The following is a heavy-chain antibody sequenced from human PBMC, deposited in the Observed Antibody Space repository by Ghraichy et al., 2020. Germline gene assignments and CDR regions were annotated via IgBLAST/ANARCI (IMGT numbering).Heavy chain of an antibody. CDR3: AKENRGTMIRGVAVYY. D-gene: IGHD3-10*01. CDR2: ISISGVNT. V-gene: IGHV3-23*01. J-gene: IGHJ4*02. CDR1: GFTFTNYV. Sequence: LSLTCAASGFTFTNYVMSWFRQDPGKGLEWVSTISISGVNTFYADSVKGRFTISRDNSKNTVYLQVNSLRAEDTAVYYCAKENRGTMIRGVAVYYWCQGPLVTVSS.